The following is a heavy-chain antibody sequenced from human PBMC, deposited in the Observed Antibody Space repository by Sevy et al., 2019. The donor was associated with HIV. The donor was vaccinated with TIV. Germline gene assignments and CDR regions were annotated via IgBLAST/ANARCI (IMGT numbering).Heavy chain of an antibody. D-gene: IGHD6-19*01. J-gene: IGHJ4*02. CDR2: ISYDGIIK. CDR1: GFTFNTHA. CDR3: AREGGYTSAWSPGNS. Sequence: GGSLRLSCAASGFTFNTHAMHWVRQAPGKGLEWVALISYDGIIKYDADSVKGRLTISRDNSKNTLSLQMNSLRIEDTAVYYCAREGGYTSAWSPGNSWGQGTLVTVSS. V-gene: IGHV3-30*04.